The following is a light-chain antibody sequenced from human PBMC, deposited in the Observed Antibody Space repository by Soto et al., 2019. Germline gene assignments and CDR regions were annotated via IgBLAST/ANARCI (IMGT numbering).Light chain of an antibody. CDR3: QQCRNWYPGT. Sequence: EIVLTQYPATLSLSPRERATISCRASQNVSSYLAWYQQQTGQAPSLLIYDASNRATGIPARFSGSGSGTGFTLTISRRETEDFALYDCQQCRNWYPGTFGQGTKVEIK. CDR1: QNVSSY. V-gene: IGKV3-11*01. J-gene: IGKJ1*01. CDR2: DAS.